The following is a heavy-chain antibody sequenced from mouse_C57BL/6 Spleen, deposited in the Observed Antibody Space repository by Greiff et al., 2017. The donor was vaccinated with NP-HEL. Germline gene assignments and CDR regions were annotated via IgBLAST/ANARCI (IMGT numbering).Heavy chain of an antibody. CDR1: GFTFSSYA. CDR3: ARDRYYDYDEYWYFDV. J-gene: IGHJ1*03. V-gene: IGHV5-4*01. Sequence: EVQLVESGGGLVKPGGSLKLSCAASGFTFSSYAMSWVRQTPEKRLEWVATICDGGSYTYYPDNVKGRFTISRDNAKNNLYLQMSHLKSEDTAMYYCARDRYYDYDEYWYFDVWGTGTTVTVSS. CDR2: ICDGGSYT. D-gene: IGHD2-4*01.